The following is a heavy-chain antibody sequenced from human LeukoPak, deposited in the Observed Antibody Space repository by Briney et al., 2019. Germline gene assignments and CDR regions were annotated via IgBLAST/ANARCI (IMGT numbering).Heavy chain of an antibody. CDR1: GGSLSGYY. J-gene: IGHJ4*02. D-gene: IGHD2-2*01. V-gene: IGHV4-34*01. CDR3: ARGSVPAAMGLDY. Sequence: SETLSLTCAVYGGSLSGYYWSWIRQPPGKGLEWLGEINHSGSTNYNPSLKSRVTISVDTSKNQFSLKLSSVTAADAAVYYCARGSVPAAMGLDYWGQGTLVIVSS. CDR2: INHSGST.